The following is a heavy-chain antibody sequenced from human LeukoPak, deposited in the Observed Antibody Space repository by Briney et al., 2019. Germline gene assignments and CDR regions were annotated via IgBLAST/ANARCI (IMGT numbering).Heavy chain of an antibody. J-gene: IGHJ4*02. V-gene: IGHV3-48*04. CDR3: ARDPGYGLGVDYGDY. CDR2: ISSSSTI. Sequence: GGSLRLSCAASGFTFSSYSMNWVRQAPGKGLEWVSFISSSSTIYYADSVKGRFTISRDNAKNSLYLQMNSLRAEDTAVYYCARDPGYGLGVDYGDYWGQGTLVTVSS. CDR1: GFTFSSYS. D-gene: IGHD3-10*01.